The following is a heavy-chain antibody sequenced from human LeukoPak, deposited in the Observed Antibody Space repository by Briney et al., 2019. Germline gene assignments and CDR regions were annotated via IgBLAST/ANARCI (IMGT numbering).Heavy chain of an antibody. CDR2: ISSSGSTI. Sequence: GGSLRLSCAASGFTFSSYEMNWVRQAPGKGLEWVSYISSSGSTIYYADSVKGRFTISRDNAKNSLYLQMNSLRAEDTAVYYCARDGRGDYYYGMDVWGQGTTVTVSS. CDR1: GFTFSSYE. CDR3: ARDGRGDYYYGMDV. J-gene: IGHJ6*02. V-gene: IGHV3-48*03. D-gene: IGHD3-10*01.